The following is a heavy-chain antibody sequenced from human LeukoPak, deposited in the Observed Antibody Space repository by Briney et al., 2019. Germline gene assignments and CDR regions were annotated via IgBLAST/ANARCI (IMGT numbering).Heavy chain of an antibody. J-gene: IGHJ4*02. V-gene: IGHV5-51*01. CDR2: IYPGDSDT. D-gene: IGHD3-22*01. Sequence: PGESLKISCKGPGYSFTSYWIGWLRQMPGKGLEWMGIIYPGDSDTRYSPSFQGQVTISADKSISTAYLQWSSLKASDTAMYYCARHRGDFNYYDSSGYYYSDYWGQGTLVTVSS. CDR1: GYSFTSYW. CDR3: ARHRGDFNYYDSSGYYYSDY.